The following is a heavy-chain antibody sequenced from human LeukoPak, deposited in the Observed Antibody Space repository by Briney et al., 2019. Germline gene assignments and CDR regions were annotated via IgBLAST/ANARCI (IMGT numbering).Heavy chain of an antibody. D-gene: IGHD3-3*01. CDR1: GGSVSSGSYY. V-gene: IGHV4-61*01. Sequence: SETLSLTCTVSGGSVSSGSYYWSWIRQPPGKGLEWIGYIYYSGSTNYNPSLKSRVTISVDTSKNQFSLKLSSVTAADTAVYYCARAFTIFGTWFDPWGQGTLVTVSS. CDR2: IYYSGST. CDR3: ARAFTIFGTWFDP. J-gene: IGHJ5*02.